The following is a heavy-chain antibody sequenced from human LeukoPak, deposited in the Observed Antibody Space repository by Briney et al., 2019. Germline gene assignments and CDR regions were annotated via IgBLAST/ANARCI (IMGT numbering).Heavy chain of an antibody. Sequence: GRSLTLSCAASGLPFSSYRMHWVRQAPGKGLEWVAVISYGGSNKYYADSVKGRFTISRDNSKNTLYLQMNSLRAEDTAVYYCARDFGWIVERNWFDPWGQGTLVTVSS. D-gene: IGHD3-22*01. V-gene: IGHV3-30*03. CDR2: ISYGGSNK. CDR3: ARDFGWIVERNWFDP. CDR1: GLPFSSYR. J-gene: IGHJ5*02.